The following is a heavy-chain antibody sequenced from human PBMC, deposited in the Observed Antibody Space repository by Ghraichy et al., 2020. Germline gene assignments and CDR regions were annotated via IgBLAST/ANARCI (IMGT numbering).Heavy chain of an antibody. J-gene: IGHJ4*02. CDR3: ARVPMRYVYYGSGSYYHDY. Sequence: ASVKVSCKASGYTFTSYGISWVRQAPGQGLEWMGWISPYNGNTNYAQKLQGRVTMTTDTSTSTAYMELRSLRSDDTAVYYCARVPMRYVYYGSGSYYHDYWGQGTLVTVSS. CDR2: ISPYNGNT. CDR1: GYTFTSYG. D-gene: IGHD3-10*01. V-gene: IGHV1-18*04.